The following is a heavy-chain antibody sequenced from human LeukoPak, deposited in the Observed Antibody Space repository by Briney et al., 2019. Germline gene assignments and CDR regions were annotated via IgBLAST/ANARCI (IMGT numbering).Heavy chain of an antibody. CDR2: IYHSGST. J-gene: IGHJ4*02. D-gene: IGHD4-17*01. CDR1: GGSISSSNW. CDR3: ARDYGDYVLDY. V-gene: IGHV4-4*02. Sequence: SGTLSLTCAVSGGSISSSNWWSWVRQPPGKGLEWIGEIYHSGSTYYNPSLKSRVTISVDTSKNQFSLKLSSVTAADTAVYYCARDYGDYVLDYWGQGTLVTVSS.